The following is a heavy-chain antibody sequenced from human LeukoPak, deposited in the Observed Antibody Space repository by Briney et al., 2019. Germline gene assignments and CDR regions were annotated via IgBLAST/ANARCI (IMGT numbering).Heavy chain of an antibody. CDR2: IYYSGST. Sequence: SETLSLTCTVSGGSISCYYWSWIRQPPGKRLEWIGYIYYSGSTNYNPSLKSRVTISVDTSKNQFSLNLSSVTAADTAVSYCARSWRPDPFDYWGQGTLVTVSS. CDR1: GGSISCYY. J-gene: IGHJ4*02. D-gene: IGHD3-3*01. V-gene: IGHV4-59*01. CDR3: ARSWRPDPFDY.